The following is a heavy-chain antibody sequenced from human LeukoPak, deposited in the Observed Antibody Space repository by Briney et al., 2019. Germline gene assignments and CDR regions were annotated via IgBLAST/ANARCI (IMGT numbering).Heavy chain of an antibody. CDR2: IYYSGST. V-gene: IGHV4-39*01. CDR1: GGSISSSSYY. CDR3: ARAGTYYDYVWGSYRSYYFDY. J-gene: IGHJ4*02. Sequence: PSETLSLTCTVSGGSISSSSYYWGWIRQPPGKGLEWIGSIYYSGSTYYNPSLKSRVTISVDTSKNQLSLKLSSVTAADTAVYYCARAGTYYDYVWGSYRSYYFDYWGQGTLVTVSS. D-gene: IGHD3-16*02.